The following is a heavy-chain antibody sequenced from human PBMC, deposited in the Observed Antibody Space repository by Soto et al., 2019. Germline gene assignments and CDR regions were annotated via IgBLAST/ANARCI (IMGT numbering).Heavy chain of an antibody. CDR1: GGSISSGDYY. Sequence: QVQLQESGPGLVKPSQTLSLTCTVSGGSISSGDYYWSWIRQPPGKGLEWIGYIYYSGSTYYNPSLKSRVTISVDTSKNQFSLKLSSVTAADTAVYYCARVGNSGGVRADRWLQLMVSSWYFDLWGRGTLVTVSS. V-gene: IGHV4-30-4*01. CDR3: ARVGNSGGVRADRWLQLMVSSWYFDL. CDR2: IYYSGST. J-gene: IGHJ2*01. D-gene: IGHD5-12*01.